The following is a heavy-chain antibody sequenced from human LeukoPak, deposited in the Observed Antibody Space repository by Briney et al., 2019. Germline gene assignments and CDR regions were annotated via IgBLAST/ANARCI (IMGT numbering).Heavy chain of an antibody. V-gene: IGHV4-59*01. Sequence: SETLSLTCAVSGVSISSYYWSWIRQPPGKGLEWIGYIYYSGSTNYNPSLKSRVTISVDTSKNQFSLKLSSVTAADTAVYYCASITFGWYFDLWGRGTLVTVSS. J-gene: IGHJ2*01. D-gene: IGHD3-16*01. CDR3: ASITFGWYFDL. CDR1: GVSISSYY. CDR2: IYYSGST.